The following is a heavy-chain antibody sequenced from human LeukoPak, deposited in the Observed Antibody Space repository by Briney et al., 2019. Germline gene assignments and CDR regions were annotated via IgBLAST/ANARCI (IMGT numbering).Heavy chain of an antibody. V-gene: IGHV3-30*18. CDR3: AKKPGYSYGYSYYYYGMDV. J-gene: IGHJ6*02. CDR1: GFTFSSYG. CDR2: ISYDGSNK. Sequence: GGSLRRSCAASGFTFSSYGMHWVRQAPGKGLEWVAVISYDGSNKYYADSVKGRFTISRDNSKNTLYLQMNSLRAEDTAVYYCAKKPGYSYGYSYYYYGMDVWGQGTTVTVSS. D-gene: IGHD5-18*01.